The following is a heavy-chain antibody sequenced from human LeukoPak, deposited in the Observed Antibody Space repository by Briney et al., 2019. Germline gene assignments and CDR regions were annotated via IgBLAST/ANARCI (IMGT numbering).Heavy chain of an antibody. CDR2: MNGDGSTT. CDR3: ASLKAGTTGPASVDI. V-gene: IGHV3-74*01. Sequence: GGSLRPSCAASGFTFSKYWMHWVRQSPGKRLTWVARMNGDGSTTSYADSVKGRFIISRDNAKNTLYLQMNSLTDEDTALYYCASLKAGTTGPASVDIWGQGTMVHVYS. J-gene: IGHJ3*02. D-gene: IGHD1-1*01. CDR1: GFTFSKYW.